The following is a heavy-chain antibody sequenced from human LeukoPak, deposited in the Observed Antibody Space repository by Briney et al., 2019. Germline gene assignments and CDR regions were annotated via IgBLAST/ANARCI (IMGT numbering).Heavy chain of an antibody. D-gene: IGHD5-12*01. V-gene: IGHV4-30-2*01. CDR2: IYHSGST. CDR1: GGSISSSGYS. CDR3: ARGQATFWYFDL. Sequence: SQTLSLTCAVSGGSISSSGYSWSWIRQPPGKGLEWIGYIYHSGSTYYNPSLKSRVTISVDRSKNQFSLKLSSVTAADTAVYYCARGQATFWYFDLWGRGTLVTVSS. J-gene: IGHJ2*01.